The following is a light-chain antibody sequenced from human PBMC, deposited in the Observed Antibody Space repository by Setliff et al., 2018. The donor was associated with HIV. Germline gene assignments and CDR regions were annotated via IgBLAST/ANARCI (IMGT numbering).Light chain of an antibody. Sequence: QSVLAQPASVSGSPGQSITISCTGSSSDVGGYNFVSWYQHHPGKAPKLIIYEVNHRPSGVSHRFSGSKSANTASLTISGLQAEDEADYYCSSYTFRKTWVFGGGT. CDR1: SSDVGGYNF. CDR3: SSYTFRKTWV. CDR2: EVN. J-gene: IGLJ3*02. V-gene: IGLV2-14*01.